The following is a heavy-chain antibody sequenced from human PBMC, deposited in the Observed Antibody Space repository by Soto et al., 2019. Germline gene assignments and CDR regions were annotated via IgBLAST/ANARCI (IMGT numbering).Heavy chain of an antibody. J-gene: IGHJ5*02. Sequence: ASVKVSCKASGYTFTGYYMHWVRQAPGQGLEWMGWINPNSGGTNYAQKFQGRVTMTRDTSISTAYMELSRLRSDDTAVYYCARAPVGIWFVELNWFDPWGQGTLVTVSS. CDR3: ARAPVGIWFVELNWFDP. CDR2: INPNSGGT. D-gene: IGHD3-10*01. CDR1: GYTFTGYY. V-gene: IGHV1-2*02.